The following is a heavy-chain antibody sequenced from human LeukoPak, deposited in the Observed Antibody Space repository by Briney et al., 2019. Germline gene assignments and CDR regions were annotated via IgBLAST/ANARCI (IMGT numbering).Heavy chain of an antibody. V-gene: IGHV3-21*01. CDR3: ARDPGDYFDY. D-gene: IGHD4-17*01. CDR2: ISSSSSYI. Sequence: GGSLRLSCAASGFTFSSYSMNWVRQAPGKGLEWVSSISSSSSYIYYADSVKGRFTISRDNSKNTLYLQMNSLRAEDTAVYYCARDPGDYFDYWGQGTLVTVSS. CDR1: GFTFSSYS. J-gene: IGHJ4*02.